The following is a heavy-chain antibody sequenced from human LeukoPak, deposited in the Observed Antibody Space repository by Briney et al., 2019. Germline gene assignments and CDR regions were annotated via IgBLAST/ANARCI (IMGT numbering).Heavy chain of an antibody. J-gene: IGHJ4*02. V-gene: IGHV4-59*08. CDR1: GGSISSYY. CDR2: IYYSGST. CDR3: ARQGYGGYRPIDY. Sequence: SETLSLTCTVSGGSISSYYWSWIRQPPGKGLEWIGYIYYSGSTNYNPSLKSRVTISVDTSKNQFSLKLSSVTAADTAVYYCARQGYGGYRPIDYWGQGTLVTVSS. D-gene: IGHD5-12*01.